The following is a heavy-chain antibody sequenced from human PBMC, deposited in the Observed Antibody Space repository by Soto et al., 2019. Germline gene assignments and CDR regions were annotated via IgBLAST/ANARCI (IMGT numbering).Heavy chain of an antibody. CDR1: GGSFSGYY. V-gene: IGHV4-34*01. J-gene: IGHJ5*02. CDR3: ARGVVVAATWFDP. Sequence: PSETLSLTCAVYGGSFSGYYWSWIRQPPGKGLEWIGEINHSGSTNYNPSLKSRATISVDTSKNQFSLKLSSVTAADTAVYYCARGVVVAATWFDPWGQGTLVTVS. D-gene: IGHD2-15*01. CDR2: INHSGST.